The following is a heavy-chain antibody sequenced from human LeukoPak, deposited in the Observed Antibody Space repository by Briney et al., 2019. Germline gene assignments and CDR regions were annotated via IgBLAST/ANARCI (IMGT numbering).Heavy chain of an antibody. D-gene: IGHD3-16*01. CDR2: IWYDGSKK. Sequence: GGSLRLSCAASGFTFSSYGIHWVRQAPGKGLEWVAGIWYDGSKKYYADSVKGRFTISRDDSKNTLYLQMNSLRAEDTAVYYCARDFGVTNYHFDYWGQGTLVTVSS. CDR3: ARDFGVTNYHFDY. J-gene: IGHJ4*02. CDR1: GFTFSSYG. V-gene: IGHV3-33*01.